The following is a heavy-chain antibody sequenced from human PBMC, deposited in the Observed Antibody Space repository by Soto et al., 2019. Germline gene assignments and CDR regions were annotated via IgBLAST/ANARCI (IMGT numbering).Heavy chain of an antibody. D-gene: IGHD3-10*01. V-gene: IGHV3-48*03. Sequence: PGGALRLSCAVPGFTFSSYEMNWVRQAPGKGLEWVSYISISGSTIYYADSVKGRFTISRDNAKNSLYLQMNSLRAEDTAVYYCARVYYGSGSYYNYFDYWGQGPLFTVSS. J-gene: IGHJ4*02. CDR2: ISISGSTI. CDR3: ARVYYGSGSYYNYFDY. CDR1: GFTFSSYE.